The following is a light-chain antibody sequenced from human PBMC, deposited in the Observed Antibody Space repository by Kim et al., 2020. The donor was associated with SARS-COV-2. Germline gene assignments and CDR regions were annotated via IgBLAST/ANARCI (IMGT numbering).Light chain of an antibody. CDR2: DVN. Sequence: GQAITISCTGTSSDVGKYNYVSWYQQHTDKAPKLMMYDVNKRPSGVSNRFSGSKSGNTASLTISGLQAEDEDDYYCSSYTSSTTWVFGGGTKVTVL. J-gene: IGLJ3*02. CDR3: SSYTSSTTWV. CDR1: SSDVGKYNY. V-gene: IGLV2-14*03.